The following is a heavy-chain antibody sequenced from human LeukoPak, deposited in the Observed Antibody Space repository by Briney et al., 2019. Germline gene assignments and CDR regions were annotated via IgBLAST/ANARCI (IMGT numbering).Heavy chain of an antibody. D-gene: IGHD1-26*01. CDR2: IWYDESKK. Sequence: GGFLRLSCVVSGLTFSGSGFHWVRQAPGKGLEWVAIIWYDESKKYYADSVKGRFTISKDNSKDTVYLQMNSLRVEDTAVCYCAKDKQVGTFDYWGQGTLVTVSS. CDR3: AKDKQVGTFDY. V-gene: IGHV3-33*06. J-gene: IGHJ4*02. CDR1: GLTFSGSG.